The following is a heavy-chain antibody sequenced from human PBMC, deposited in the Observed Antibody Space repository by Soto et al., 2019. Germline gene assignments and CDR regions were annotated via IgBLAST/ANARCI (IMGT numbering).Heavy chain of an antibody. Sequence: GGSLRLSCVASRFMFSRYAMSWVRQAPGEGLEWVSGISGSGESIFYADSVKGRFTISRDNSKNTVFLQMNNMRVEDTAKYYCVKEWTPRRAFDHRGLGTLVTVSS. J-gene: IGHJ4*02. CDR3: VKEWTPRRAFDH. CDR1: RFMFSRYA. CDR2: ISGSGESI. D-gene: IGHD5-12*01. V-gene: IGHV3-23*01.